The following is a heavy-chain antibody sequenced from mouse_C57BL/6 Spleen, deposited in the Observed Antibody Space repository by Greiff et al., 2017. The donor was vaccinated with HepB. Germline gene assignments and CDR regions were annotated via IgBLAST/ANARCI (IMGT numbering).Heavy chain of an antibody. CDR3: ARELDSSGRGFAY. V-gene: IGHV1-81*01. Sequence: VQLQQSGAELARPGASVKLSCKASGYTFTSYGISWVKQRTGQGLEWIGEIYPRSGNTYYNEKFKGTATLTADKSSSTAYMELRVLASEDSAVYFCARELDSSGRGFAYWGQGTLVTVSA. CDR1: GYTFTSYG. CDR2: IYPRSGNT. D-gene: IGHD3-2*02. J-gene: IGHJ3*01.